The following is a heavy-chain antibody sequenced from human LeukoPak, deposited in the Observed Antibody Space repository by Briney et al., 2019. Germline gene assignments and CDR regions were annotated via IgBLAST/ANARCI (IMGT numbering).Heavy chain of an antibody. D-gene: IGHD5-18*01. J-gene: IGHJ6*03. CDR3: ARDARGDTAAAYYYYMDV. Sequence: NPSETLSLTCTVSGGSISSSSYYWGWIRQPPGKGLEWIGSIYYSGSTYYNPSLKSRVTISVDTSKNQFSLKLSSVTAADTAVYYCARDARGDTAAAYYYYMDVWGKGTTVTVSS. V-gene: IGHV4-39*07. CDR2: IYYSGST. CDR1: GGSISSSSYY.